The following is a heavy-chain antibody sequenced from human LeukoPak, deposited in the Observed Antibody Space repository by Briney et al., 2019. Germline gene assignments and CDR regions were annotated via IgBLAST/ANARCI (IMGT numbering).Heavy chain of an antibody. Sequence: GGSLRLSCAASGFTFSGFWMSWVRQAPGKGLEWVAKINEDGNEKYYVDSVKGRFTISRDNAKNSLYLQTNSLRVEDTAVYYCARDLSSRSGWSYFDYWGQGTQVTVSS. CDR2: INEDGNEK. CDR1: GFTFSGFW. D-gene: IGHD6-19*01. J-gene: IGHJ4*02. V-gene: IGHV3-7*05. CDR3: ARDLSSRSGWSYFDY.